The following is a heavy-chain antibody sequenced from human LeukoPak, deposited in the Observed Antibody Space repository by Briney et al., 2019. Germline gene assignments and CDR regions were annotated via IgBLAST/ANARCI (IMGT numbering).Heavy chain of an antibody. D-gene: IGHD2-2*01. J-gene: IGHJ4*02. CDR3: ARFVVVPVDFDY. CDR1: GGSISSYY. CDR2: IYTSGST. Sequence: SETLSLTCTVSGGSISSYYWSWIRQPAGKGLEWIGRIYTSGSTDYDPSLKSRVTMSVDTSKKQFSLKLSSVTAADTSVYYCARFVVVPVDFDYWGQGTLVTVSS. V-gene: IGHV4-4*07.